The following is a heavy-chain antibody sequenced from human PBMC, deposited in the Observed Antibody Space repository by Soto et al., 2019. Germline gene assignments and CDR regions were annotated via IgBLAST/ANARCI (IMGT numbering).Heavy chain of an antibody. J-gene: IGHJ6*02. CDR3: ARDVGDCGYRLTYYYYIGMDV. CDR1: GYAFSSYA. Sequence: QVQLVQSGAEEKQPGASVRVSCKASGYAFSSYAMHWVRQAPGQRLEWMGWINIGSGNTEYSQNFQDRITITRDTSASTVYMELSSLRSEDTAVYYRARDVGDCGYRLTYYYYIGMDVWGQGTTLTVSS. CDR2: INIGSGNT. V-gene: IGHV1-3*05. D-gene: IGHD5-12*01.